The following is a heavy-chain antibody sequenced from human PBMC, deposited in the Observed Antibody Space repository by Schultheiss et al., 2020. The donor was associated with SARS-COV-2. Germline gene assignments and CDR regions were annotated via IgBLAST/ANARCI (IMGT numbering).Heavy chain of an antibody. D-gene: IGHD5-18*01. J-gene: IGHJ4*02. CDR2: INPNSGGT. CDR1: GYTFTSYG. V-gene: IGHV1-2*02. Sequence: ASVKVSCKASGYTFTSYGISWVRQAPGQRLEWMGWINPNSGGTNYAQKFQGRVTMTRDTSISTAYMELSRLRSDDTAVYYCARARSTAMDDWGQGTLVTVSS. CDR3: ARARSTAMDD.